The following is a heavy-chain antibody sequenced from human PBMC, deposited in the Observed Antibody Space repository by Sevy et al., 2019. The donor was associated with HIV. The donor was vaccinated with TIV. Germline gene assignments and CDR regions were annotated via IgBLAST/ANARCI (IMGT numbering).Heavy chain of an antibody. CDR1: GGSISSYY. V-gene: IGHV4-59*08. J-gene: IGHJ6*03. CDR3: ARQGRYRIKEYYYYYMYV. CDR2: IYYSESA. D-gene: IGHD5-18*01. Sequence: SETLSLTCTVSGGSISSYYWSWIRQPPGKGLEWIGYIYYSESANYNPSLKSRVTISVDTSKNQFSLKLSSVTAADTAVYYCARQGRYRIKEYYYYYMYVWGKGTTVTVSS.